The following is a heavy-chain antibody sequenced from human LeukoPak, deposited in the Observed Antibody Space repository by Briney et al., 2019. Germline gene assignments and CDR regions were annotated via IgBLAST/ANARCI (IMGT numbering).Heavy chain of an antibody. V-gene: IGHV1-3*01. D-gene: IGHD1-1*01. CDR2: ISAGNGNT. CDR3: ARLEVDAPGYYYYGMDV. CDR1: GYTFTSYA. J-gene: IGHJ6*02. Sequence: GASVKVSCTASGYTFTSYAIHWVRQAPGQRLEWMGWISAGNGNTKYSQNFQGRVTFISNTSATTAFMELSSLRSEDTAVYYCARLEVDAPGYYYYGMDVWGQGTTVTVSS.